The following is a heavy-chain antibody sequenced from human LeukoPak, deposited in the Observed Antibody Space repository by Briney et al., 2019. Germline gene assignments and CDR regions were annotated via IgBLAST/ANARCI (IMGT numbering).Heavy chain of an antibody. CDR3: ARGGWQLWFGGYYYYYYMDV. CDR1: GYTFTSYD. Sequence: GASVKVSCKASGYTFTSYDINWVRQATGQGLEWMGWMNPNSGNTGYAQKFQGRVTITRNTSISTAYMELSSLRSEDTAVYYCARGGWQLWFGGYYYYYYMDVWGKGTTVTISS. J-gene: IGHJ6*03. V-gene: IGHV1-8*03. CDR2: MNPNSGNT. D-gene: IGHD3-10*01.